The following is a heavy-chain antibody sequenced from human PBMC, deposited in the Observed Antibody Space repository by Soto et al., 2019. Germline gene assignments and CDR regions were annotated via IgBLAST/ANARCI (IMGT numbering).Heavy chain of an antibody. CDR2: IIPIFGTA. J-gene: IGHJ4*02. CDR1: GGTFSSYA. V-gene: IGHV1-69*13. CDR3: AGGGRWGSRWYFAY. D-gene: IGHD6-19*01. Sequence: SVKVSCKASGGTFSSYAISWVRQAPGQGLEWMGGIIPIFGTANYAQKFQGRVTITADESTSTAYMELSSLRSEDTAVYYCAGGGRWGSRWYFAYWGQGTLVTVSS.